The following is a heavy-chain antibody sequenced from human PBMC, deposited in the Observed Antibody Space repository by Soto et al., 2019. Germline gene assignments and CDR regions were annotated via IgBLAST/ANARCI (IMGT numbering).Heavy chain of an antibody. CDR1: GYTLTSCY. CDR2: INPSGGST. V-gene: IGHV1-46*01. CDR3: AREYCSSTSCYGEDYYYYGMDV. D-gene: IGHD2-2*01. J-gene: IGHJ6*02. Sequence: ASVKVSCKASGYTLTSCYMHWVRQAPGQGLEWMGIINPSGGSTSYAQKFQGRVTMTRDTSTSTVYMELSSLRSEDTAVYYCAREYCSSTSCYGEDYYYYGMDVWGQGTTVTVSS.